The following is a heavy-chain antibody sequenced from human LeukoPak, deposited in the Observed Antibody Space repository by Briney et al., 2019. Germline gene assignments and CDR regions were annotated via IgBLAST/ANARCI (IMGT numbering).Heavy chain of an antibody. CDR3: AKDEATIFGVVYYYGMDV. V-gene: IGHV3-23*01. CDR2: ISGSGGST. J-gene: IGHJ6*02. Sequence: GGSLRLSCAASGFTFSSYAMSWVRQAPGKGLEWVSAISGSGGSTYYADSVKGRFTISRDNSKNTLYLQMNSLRAEDTAVYYCAKDEATIFGVVYYYGMDVWGQGTTVTVSS. CDR1: GFTFSSYA. D-gene: IGHD3-3*01.